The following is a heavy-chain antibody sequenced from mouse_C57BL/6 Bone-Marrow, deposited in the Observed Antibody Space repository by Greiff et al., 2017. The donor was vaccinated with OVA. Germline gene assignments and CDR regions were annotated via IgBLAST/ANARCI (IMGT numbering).Heavy chain of an antibody. CDR1: GFTFSSYA. CDR3: ARDTD. D-gene: IGHD1-1*01. J-gene: IGHJ2*01. V-gene: IGHV5-4*01. CDR2: ISDGGSYT. Sequence: EVQRVESGGGLVKPGGSLKLSCAASGFTFSSYAMSWVRQTPEKRLEWVATISDGGSYTYYPDNVKGRFTISRDNAKNNLYLQMSHLKSEDTAMYYCARDTDWGQGTTLTVSS.